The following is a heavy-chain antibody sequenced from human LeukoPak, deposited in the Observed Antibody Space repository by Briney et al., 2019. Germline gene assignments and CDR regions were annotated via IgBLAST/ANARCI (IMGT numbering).Heavy chain of an antibody. D-gene: IGHD4-23*01. CDR2: IFLSGST. J-gene: IGHJ4*02. CDR3: ARLAVDDDFDY. CDR1: GGSISSSDR. Sequence: SETLSLTCTVSGGSISSSDRWSWVRQPPGKGLEWIGQIFLSGSTNYNPSLKSRVTISVDTSKNQFSLKLSSVTAADTAVYYCARLAVDDDFDYWGQGTLVTVSS. V-gene: IGHV4-4*02.